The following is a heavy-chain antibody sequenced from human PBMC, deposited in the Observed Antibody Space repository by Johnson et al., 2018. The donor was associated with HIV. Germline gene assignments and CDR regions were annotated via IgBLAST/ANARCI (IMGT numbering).Heavy chain of an antibody. J-gene: IGHJ3*02. V-gene: IGHV3-33*01. CDR1: GFTFSSYG. CDR2: IWYDGSNK. D-gene: IGHD6-19*01. Sequence: QVQLVESGGGVVQPGRSLRLSCAASGFTFSSYGMHWVRQAPGKGLEWVAVIWYDGSNKYYADSVKGRFTISRDNSKNTLYLQMNSLRAEDTAVYYCARDGYSSGWYGNDAFDSWGQGTMVTVSS. CDR3: ARDGYSSGWYGNDAFDS.